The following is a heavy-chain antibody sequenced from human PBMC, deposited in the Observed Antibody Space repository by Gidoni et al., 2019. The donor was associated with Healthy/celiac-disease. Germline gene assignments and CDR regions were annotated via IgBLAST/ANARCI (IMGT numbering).Heavy chain of an antibody. CDR1: GFTFSDYY. J-gene: IGHJ4*02. D-gene: IGHD6-6*01. CDR2: ISSSSSYT. CDR3: ARFSSSSGWYFDY. V-gene: IGHV3-11*06. Sequence: QVQLVESGGGLVKPGGSLRLSCSASGFTFSDYYMSWIRQAPGKGLEWVSYISSSSSYTNYADSVKGRFTISRDNAKNSLYLQMNSLRAEDTAVYYCARFSSSSGWYFDYWGQGTLVTVSS.